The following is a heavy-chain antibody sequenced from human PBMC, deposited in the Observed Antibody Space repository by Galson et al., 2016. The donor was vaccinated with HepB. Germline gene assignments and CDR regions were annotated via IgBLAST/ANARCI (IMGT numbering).Heavy chain of an antibody. J-gene: IGHJ3*02. Sequence: SLRLSCAASGLSVSSNYMSWIRQAPGKGLEWVSVMYIDGNAYYADSVKGRFTLSRDNSQNTVYLQMSSLRGEDTAMYYCARDPPVGTAGGLDIWGHGTMVSVPS. CDR1: GLSVSSNY. D-gene: IGHD4-23*01. CDR3: ARDPPVGTAGGLDI. V-gene: IGHV3-53*01. CDR2: MYIDGNA.